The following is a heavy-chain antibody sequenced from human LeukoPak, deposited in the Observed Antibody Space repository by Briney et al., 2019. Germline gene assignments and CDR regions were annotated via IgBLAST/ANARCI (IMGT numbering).Heavy chain of an antibody. V-gene: IGHV4-59*01. Sequence: SETLSLTCTVSGGSISSYDWSWIRQPPGKGLEWIGYIYYSGSTKYNPSLKSRVTISVDTSKNQFSLKLSSVTAADTAVYYVARSYWSGGICYAGFDYWGQGTLVTVSA. CDR3: ARSYWSGGICYAGFDY. J-gene: IGHJ4*02. CDR1: GGSISSYD. D-gene: IGHD2-15*01. CDR2: IYYSGST.